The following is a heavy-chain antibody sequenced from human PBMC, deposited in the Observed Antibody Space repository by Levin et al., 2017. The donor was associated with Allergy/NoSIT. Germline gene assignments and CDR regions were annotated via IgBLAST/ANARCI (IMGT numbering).Heavy chain of an antibody. CDR1: GDSMSRYF. Sequence: SETLSLTCTVSGDSMSRYFWSWIRQPPGKGLEWIGYFSYNGSTNYNPSLKSRVTISAATSKKQFSLNLWSMTLADTAVYYCARAALCGAGTEWGQGILVTVSS. J-gene: IGHJ4*02. D-gene: IGHD1-14*01. CDR3: ARAALCGAGTE. V-gene: IGHV4-59*01. CDR2: FSYNGST.